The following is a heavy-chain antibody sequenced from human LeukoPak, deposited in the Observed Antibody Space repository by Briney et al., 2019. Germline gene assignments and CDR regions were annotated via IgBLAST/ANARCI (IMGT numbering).Heavy chain of an antibody. V-gene: IGHV3-23*01. Sequence: GGSLRLSCAASGFTLSSFAMTWVRQAPGKGLEWVSTINSGGDTFYRDSVKGRFTISRDNSKNTLNLQMNSLRVEDTAVFYCAKGDPERGSTNWGQGTLVTVSS. D-gene: IGHD6-13*01. CDR1: GFTLSSFA. CDR3: AKGDPERGSTN. CDR2: INSGGDT. J-gene: IGHJ4*02.